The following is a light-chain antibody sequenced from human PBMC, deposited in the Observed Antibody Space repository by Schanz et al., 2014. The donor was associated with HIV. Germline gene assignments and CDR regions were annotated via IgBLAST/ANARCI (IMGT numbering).Light chain of an antibody. J-gene: IGLJ2*01. CDR1: SSNIGAGYD. Sequence: QSVLTQPPSVSGAPGQRVTLSCTGSSSNIGAGYDVHWYQQLPGTAPKLLISGNSNRPSGVPDRFSGSKSGTSVTLGITGLQTGDEADYFCGTWDSSLTAVVFGGGTKLTVL. CDR2: GNS. CDR3: GTWDSSLTAVV. V-gene: IGLV1-40*01.